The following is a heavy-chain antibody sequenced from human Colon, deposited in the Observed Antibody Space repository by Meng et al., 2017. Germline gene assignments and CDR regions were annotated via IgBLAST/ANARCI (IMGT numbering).Heavy chain of an antibody. J-gene: IGHJ5*02. Sequence: VALQKWCGGVLKASETLYLTCAVSGGSFSSYYWSWIRQPPGKGLEWIGEINNSGSTNYNPSLQSRVTILVEKSKNQFSLKLSSVTAADTAVYYCARIRPRLGGKTFDPWGQGTLVTVSS. CDR3: ARIRPRLGGKTFDP. D-gene: IGHD3-16*01. CDR2: INNSGST. CDR1: GGSFSSYY. V-gene: IGHV4-34*01.